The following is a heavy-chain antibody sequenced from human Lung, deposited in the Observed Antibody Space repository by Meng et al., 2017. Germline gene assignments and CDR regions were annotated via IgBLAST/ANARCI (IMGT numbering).Heavy chain of an antibody. CDR3: ARGPTTMAHDFDY. CDR1: GGFFSHSY. J-gene: IGHJ4*02. V-gene: IGHV4-34*01. D-gene: IGHD4-11*01. CDR2: INHIGST. Sequence: QVLLHRWRPRLFHPSQPLSLTCFVSGGFFSHSYWSWLRQPPGKGLEWIEAINHIGSTNYNPSLESRATISVDTSQNNLSLKLSSVTAADSAVYYCARGPTTMAHDFDYWGQGTLVTVSS.